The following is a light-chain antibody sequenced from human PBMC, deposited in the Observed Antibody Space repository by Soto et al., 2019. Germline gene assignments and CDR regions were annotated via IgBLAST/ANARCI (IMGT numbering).Light chain of an antibody. CDR3: SSYSGSRTTGV. J-gene: IGLJ3*02. V-gene: IGLV2-14*01. CDR2: EVS. Sequence: QSVLTQPASVSGSPGQSITISCTGTSSDVGGYNYVSWYQQHPGKAPKLMIYEVSNRPSGVSNRFSGSKSGNTASLTISGRQAEEEADYYCSSYSGSRTTGVFGGGTKVTVL. CDR1: SSDVGGYNY.